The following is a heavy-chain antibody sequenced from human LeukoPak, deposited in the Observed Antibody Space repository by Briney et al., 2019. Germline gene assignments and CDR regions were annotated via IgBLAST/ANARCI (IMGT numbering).Heavy chain of an antibody. CDR1: GYSISSGYY. D-gene: IGHD6-13*01. CDR2: INHSGST. Sequence: PSETLSLTCTVSGYSISSGYYWGWIRQPPGKGLEWIGEINHSGSTNYNPSLKSRVTISVDTSKNQFSLKLSSVTAADTAVYYCARLTIAGRSDYWGQGTLVTVSS. J-gene: IGHJ4*02. V-gene: IGHV4-38-2*02. CDR3: ARLTIAGRSDY.